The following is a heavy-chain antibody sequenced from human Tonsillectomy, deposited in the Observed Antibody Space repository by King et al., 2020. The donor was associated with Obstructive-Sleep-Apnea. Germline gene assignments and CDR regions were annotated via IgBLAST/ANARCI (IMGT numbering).Heavy chain of an antibody. Sequence: QLQESGPGLVKPSETLSLTCTVSGGSISGHCWNWLRQSPGKGLEWIGYICYTGSTNYHPSFKSRVTISLDTSKNQFSLNLRSATAADTAVYYCARGGSLGLESYYAFHWGQGTVVTVSS. CDR3: ARGGSLGLESYYAFH. CDR2: ICYTGST. CDR1: GGSISGHC. V-gene: IGHV4-59*11. D-gene: IGHD3-10*01. J-gene: IGHJ4*02.